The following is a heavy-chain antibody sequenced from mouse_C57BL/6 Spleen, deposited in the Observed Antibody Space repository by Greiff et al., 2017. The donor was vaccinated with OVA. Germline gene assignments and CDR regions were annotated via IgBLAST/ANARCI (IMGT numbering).Heavy chain of an antibody. Sequence: VQLQQPGAELVMPGASVKLSCKASGYTFTSYWMHWVKQRPGQGLEWIGEIDPSDSYTNYNQKFKGKSTLTVDKSSSTAYMQLSSLTSEDSAVYYCARDYYGSRGGYFDYWGQGTTLTVSS. V-gene: IGHV1-69*01. J-gene: IGHJ2*01. CDR2: IDPSDSYT. CDR3: ARDYYGSRGGYFDY. CDR1: GYTFTSYW. D-gene: IGHD1-1*01.